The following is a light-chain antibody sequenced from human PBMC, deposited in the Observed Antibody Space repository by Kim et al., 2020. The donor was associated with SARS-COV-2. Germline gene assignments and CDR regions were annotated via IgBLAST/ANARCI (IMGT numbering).Light chain of an antibody. CDR1: KLGDKF. J-gene: IGLJ3*02. Sequence: SYELTQPPSVSVSTGQTASITCSGDKLGDKFVCWYHQRPGQSPLLVIYEDKKRPSGIPERFSASNSGNTATLTISGTQAMDEGDYYCQAWDSSVWVFGGGTKLTVL. CDR3: QAWDSSVWV. CDR2: EDK. V-gene: IGLV3-1*01.